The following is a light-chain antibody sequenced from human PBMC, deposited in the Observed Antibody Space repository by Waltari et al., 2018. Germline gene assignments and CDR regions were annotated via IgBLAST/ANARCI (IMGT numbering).Light chain of an antibody. Sequence: DIQLTQSPSFLFSSVGDRVTISCRASQGISTYISWFQQKPGKAPRRLIYAAAILRGGVPSRFSGIGAGTDVTLTISSLQPEDFGTYYCQQIKSYPITFGGGTKVEVK. CDR1: QGISTY. CDR3: QQIKSYPIT. V-gene: IGKV1-9*01. CDR2: AAA. J-gene: IGKJ4*01.